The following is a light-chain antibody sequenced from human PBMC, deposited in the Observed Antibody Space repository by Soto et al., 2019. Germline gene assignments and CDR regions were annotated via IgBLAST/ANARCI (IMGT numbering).Light chain of an antibody. V-gene: IGKV3-20*01. CDR1: QSVSSSY. Sequence: EIELTQSPGTLSLSPGERATLSCRASQSVSSSYLAWYQQKPGQAPRLLIYGASSRATGIPDRFSGSGSGTDFTLTISRLEPEECAVYYCQQYGSSPQRTFGQGTKVEIK. J-gene: IGKJ1*01. CDR3: QQYGSSPQRT. CDR2: GAS.